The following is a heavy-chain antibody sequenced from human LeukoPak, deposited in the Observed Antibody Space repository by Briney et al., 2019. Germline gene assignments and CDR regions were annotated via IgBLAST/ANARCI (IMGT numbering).Heavy chain of an antibody. CDR2: INPNSGGT. CDR1: GYPFTGYH. V-gene: IGHV1-2*02. D-gene: IGHD1-26*01. J-gene: IGHJ6*03. Sequence: ASVKVSCKASGYPFTGYHMHWVRQAPGQGLEWMAWINPNSGGTNYAQKFQGRVTVTRDTSISTAYMELSRLRSDDTAVYYCARGMEPLNLYYMDVWGKGTTVTVSS. CDR3: ARGMEPLNLYYMDV.